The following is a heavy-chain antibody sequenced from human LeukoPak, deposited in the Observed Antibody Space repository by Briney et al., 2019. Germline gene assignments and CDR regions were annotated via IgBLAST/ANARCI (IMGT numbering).Heavy chain of an antibody. CDR1: GYTFTSYD. V-gene: IGHV1-8*03. CDR2: MNPNGGNT. Sequence: ASVKVSCKASGYTFTSYDINWVRQATGQGLEWMGWMNPNGGNTGYAQKFQGRVTITRNTSISTAYMELSSLRSEGTAVYYCARGKKVRGYNWFDPWGQGTLVTVSS. D-gene: IGHD3-16*01. CDR3: ARGKKVRGYNWFDP. J-gene: IGHJ5*02.